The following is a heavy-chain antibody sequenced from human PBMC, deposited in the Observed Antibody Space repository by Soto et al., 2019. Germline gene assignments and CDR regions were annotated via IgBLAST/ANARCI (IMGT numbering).Heavy chain of an antibody. CDR3: ARGRAADMVIFYWFDP. D-gene: IGHD5-18*01. Sequence: SETLSLTCTVSGGSISSGDYYWGGIRQPPGKGLEWIGYIYYSGSTYYNPSLKSRVTISVDTSKNQFSLKLSSVTAADTAVYYCARGRAADMVIFYWFDPWGQGTLVTVSS. J-gene: IGHJ5*02. V-gene: IGHV4-30-4*01. CDR2: IYYSGST. CDR1: GGSISSGDYY.